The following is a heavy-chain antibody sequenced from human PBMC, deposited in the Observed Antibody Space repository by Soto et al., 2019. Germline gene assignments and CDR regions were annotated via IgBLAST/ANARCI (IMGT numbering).Heavy chain of an antibody. J-gene: IGHJ5*02. V-gene: IGHV4-39*01. Sequence: ETLSLTCTVSGGSISTITDYWGWIRQPPGKELEWIGTIYYSGSTYYNPSLKSRVILSIDTSKNQFSLKLTSVIAADSATYYCARAKYRRSWNWFDPWGQGTLVTVSS. D-gene: IGHD1-1*01. CDR1: GGSISTITDY. CDR2: IYYSGST. CDR3: ARAKYRRSWNWFDP.